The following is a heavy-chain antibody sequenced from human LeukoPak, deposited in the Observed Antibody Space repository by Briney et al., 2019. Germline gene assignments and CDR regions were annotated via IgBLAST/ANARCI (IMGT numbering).Heavy chain of an antibody. J-gene: IGHJ4*02. CDR3: ARSYCSGGSCYFDY. CDR2: IYYSGST. D-gene: IGHD2-15*01. Sequence: SETLSLTCAVYGGSISSYYWSWIRQPPGKGLEWIGYIYYSGSTNYNPSLKSRVTISVDTSKNQFSLKLSSVTAADTAVYYCARSYCSGGSCYFDYWGQGTLVTVPS. CDR1: GGSISSYY. V-gene: IGHV4-59*01.